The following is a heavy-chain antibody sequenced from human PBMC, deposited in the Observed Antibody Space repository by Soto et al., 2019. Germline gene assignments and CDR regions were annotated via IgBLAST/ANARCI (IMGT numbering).Heavy chain of an antibody. V-gene: IGHV3-74*01. J-gene: IGHJ3*01. D-gene: IGHD1-7*01. Sequence: PGGSXRLSCAASEFTFRSYWIHLLRQSPGKGLVWVSRISGDGSSTNYADSAKGRFTISRDNAKNTVYLQIDSLRAEDKAVYYCARSINGTYGDFDLWGQGTMV. CDR3: ARSINGTYGDFDL. CDR2: ISGDGSST. CDR1: EFTFRSYW.